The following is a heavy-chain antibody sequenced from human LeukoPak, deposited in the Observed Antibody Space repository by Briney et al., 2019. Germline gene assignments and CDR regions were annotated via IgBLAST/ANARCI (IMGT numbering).Heavy chain of an antibody. J-gene: IGHJ4*02. CDR3: ARHEEGIAAAGNFDY. CDR2: INHSGST. D-gene: IGHD6-13*01. V-gene: IGHV4-34*01. CDR1: GGSFSGYY. Sequence: PSETLSLTCAVYGGSFSGYYWSWIRQPPGKGLEWIGEINHSGSTNYNPSLKSRVTISVDTSKNQFSLKLSSVTAADTAVYYCARHEEGIAAAGNFDYWGQGTLVTVSS.